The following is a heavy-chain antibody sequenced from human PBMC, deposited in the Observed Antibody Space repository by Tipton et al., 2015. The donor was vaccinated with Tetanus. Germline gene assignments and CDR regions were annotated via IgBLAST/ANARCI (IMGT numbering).Heavy chain of an antibody. Sequence: LRLSCSVSGGSVSGSSHYWSWIRQPPGKQLEWIGYIYHSGATNYNPSLKSRLTISFGTSKNQFSLNLKSVTAADTAVYYCARGMDYDSSGIDDFWGQGTLVTVSS. V-gene: IGHV4-61*01. CDR1: GGSVSGSSHY. J-gene: IGHJ4*01. D-gene: IGHD3-22*01. CDR2: IYHSGAT. CDR3: ARGMDYDSSGIDDF.